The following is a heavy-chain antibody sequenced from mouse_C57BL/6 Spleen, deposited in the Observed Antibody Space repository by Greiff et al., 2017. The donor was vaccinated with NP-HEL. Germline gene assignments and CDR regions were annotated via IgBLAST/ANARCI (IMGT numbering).Heavy chain of an antibody. CDR1: GFSLTSYG. CDR2: IWRGGST. J-gene: IGHJ4*01. Sequence: VKLQQSGPGLVQPSQSLSITCTVSGFSLTSYGVHWVRQSPGKGLEWLGVIWRGGSTDYNAAFMSRLSITKDNSKSPVFFKMNSLQADDTAIYYCAKRGGYGNFYYAMDYWGQGTSVTVSS. CDR3: AKRGGYGNFYYAMDY. D-gene: IGHD2-1*01. V-gene: IGHV2-5*01.